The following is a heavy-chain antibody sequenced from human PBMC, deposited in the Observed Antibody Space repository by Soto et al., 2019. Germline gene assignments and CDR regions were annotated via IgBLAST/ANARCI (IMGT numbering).Heavy chain of an antibody. CDR2: IYHSGST. D-gene: IGHD1-26*01. CDR3: ARHRGSYFRDY. Sequence: QVQLQESGPGLVKPSGTLSLTCAVSGDSISSSNWWSWVRQPPGKGLEWIGEIYHSGSTNDNPSLTSRVTIAVDKYKNPFSLNLNSVNAADTAVYYCARHRGSYFRDYWGQGTLVTVSS. J-gene: IGHJ4*02. CDR1: GDSISSSNW. V-gene: IGHV4-4*02.